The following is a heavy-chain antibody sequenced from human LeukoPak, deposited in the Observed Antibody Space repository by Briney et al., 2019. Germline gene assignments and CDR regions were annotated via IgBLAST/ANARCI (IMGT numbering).Heavy chain of an antibody. CDR1: GFTLGGYG. CDR3: AKDATITMARGVINWFDP. J-gene: IGHJ5*02. Sequence: GGSLRLSCAASGFTLGGYGMHWVRQAPGKGLEWVAFIRYDGSNKYYADSVKGRFTISRDNSKNTLYLQMNSLRAEDTAVYYCAKDATITMARGVINWFDPWGKGTLVTVSS. V-gene: IGHV3-30*02. CDR2: IRYDGSNK. D-gene: IGHD3-10*01.